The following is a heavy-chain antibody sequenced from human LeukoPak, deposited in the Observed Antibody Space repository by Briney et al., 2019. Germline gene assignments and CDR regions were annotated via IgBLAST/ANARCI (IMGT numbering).Heavy chain of an antibody. Sequence: GASVKVSCKVSGYTLTELSMHWVRQAPGKGLEWMGGFDPEDGETIYAQKFQGRVTMTEDTSTDTAYMELSSLRSEDTAVYYCATGRGNDSSGYLSLDAFDIWGQGTMVTVSS. CDR1: GYTLTELS. J-gene: IGHJ3*02. D-gene: IGHD3-22*01. CDR3: ATGRGNDSSGYLSLDAFDI. CDR2: FDPEDGET. V-gene: IGHV1-24*01.